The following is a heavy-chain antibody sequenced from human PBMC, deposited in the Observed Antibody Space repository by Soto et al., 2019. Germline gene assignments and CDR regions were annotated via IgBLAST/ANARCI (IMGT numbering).Heavy chain of an antibody. J-gene: IGHJ5*02. D-gene: IGHD3-22*01. Sequence: ASETLSLTCTVSGRSVSSGGYYWTWIRQHPGRGLEWIGYIYHIGSPYYNPSLESRVTISLGTSKNQFSLNLTSVTAADTAIYYCVRDRAMDSSGHWFDTWGQGTLVTVSS. V-gene: IGHV4-31*03. CDR1: GRSVSSGGYY. CDR3: VRDRAMDSSGHWFDT. CDR2: IYHIGSP.